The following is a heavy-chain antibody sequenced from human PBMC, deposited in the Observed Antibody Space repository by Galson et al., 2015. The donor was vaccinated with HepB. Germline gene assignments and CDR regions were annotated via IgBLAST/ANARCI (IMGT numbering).Heavy chain of an antibody. J-gene: IGHJ6*02. V-gene: IGHV2-70*04. CDR1: GLSLSTIGVR. Sequence: PALVKPTQTLTLTCTFSGLSLSTIGVRVSWIRQPPGKALEWLARLDWGDDKYYSPSLKTRLTISKDTSKNQVVLTMTNMDPVDTATYYCARMVGSHYYSGMGVWGQGTTVTVSS. D-gene: IGHD1-26*01. CDR3: ARMVGSHYYSGMGV. CDR2: LDWGDDK.